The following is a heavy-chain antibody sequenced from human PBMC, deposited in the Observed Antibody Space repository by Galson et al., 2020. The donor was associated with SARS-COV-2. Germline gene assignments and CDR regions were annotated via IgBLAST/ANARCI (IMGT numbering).Heavy chain of an antibody. V-gene: IGHV3-21*01. CDR3: ARSSGAWFGP. CDR2: ISSGSSYI. D-gene: IGHD7-27*01. Sequence: GGSLRLSCAASGFTFSSYTMNWVRQAPGKGLEWVSSISSGSSYIYFADSVKGRFTISRDDAKNSLYLQMSRLRAEDTAVYYCARSSGAWFGPWGQGTLVTVSS. J-gene: IGHJ5*02. CDR1: GFTFSSYT.